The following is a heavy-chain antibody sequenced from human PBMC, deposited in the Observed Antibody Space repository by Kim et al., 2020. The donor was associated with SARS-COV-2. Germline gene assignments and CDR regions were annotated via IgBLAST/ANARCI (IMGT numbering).Heavy chain of an antibody. V-gene: IGHV3-23*01. J-gene: IGHJ4*02. CDR3: AKGGGRQQRDFDD. Sequence: ADSVTGRFTISRDNSKNTRYLQMGSLRAEDTAVYYCAKGGGRQQRDFDDWGQGTLVTVSS. D-gene: IGHD1-1*01.